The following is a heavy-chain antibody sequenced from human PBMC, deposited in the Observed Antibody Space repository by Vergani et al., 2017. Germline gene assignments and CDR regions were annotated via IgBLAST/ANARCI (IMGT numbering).Heavy chain of an antibody. V-gene: IGHV4-59*01. J-gene: IGHJ5*02. D-gene: IGHD3-10*01. CDR2: MYHSGST. CDR3: GRVADFYGLGCRLLDL. Sequence: QVRLQESGPGLVKPSETLSLTCSVSGGSMSGYYWSWIRQPPGKELEWIGYMYHSGSTNYNPSLETRVTISGDTSKNQFSLKLNSVTAAATAVYYCGRVADFYGLGCRLLDLWGQGILVTVSS. CDR1: GGSMSGYY.